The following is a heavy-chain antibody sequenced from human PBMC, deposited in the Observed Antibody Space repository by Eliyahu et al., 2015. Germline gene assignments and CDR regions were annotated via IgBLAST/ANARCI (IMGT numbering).Heavy chain of an antibody. CDR1: GGSISSGSYY. CDR2: IYTSGST. D-gene: IGHD6-19*01. CDR3: ARGDVLGKQWLVPDY. Sequence: QVQLQESGPGLVKPSQTLSLTCTVSGGSISSGSYYWSWIRQPAGKGLEWIGRIYTSGSTNYNPSLKSRVTISVDTSKNQFSLKLSSVTAADTAVYYCARGDVLGKQWLVPDYWGQGTLVTVSS. V-gene: IGHV4-61*02. J-gene: IGHJ4*02.